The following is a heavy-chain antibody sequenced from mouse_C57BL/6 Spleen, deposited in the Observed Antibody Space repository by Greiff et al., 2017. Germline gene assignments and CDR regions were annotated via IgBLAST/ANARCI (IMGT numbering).Heavy chain of an antibody. D-gene: IGHD4-1*01. CDR3: ARSFPNWDGAMDY. CDR1: GFTFSDYG. Sequence: EVKLVESGGGLVKPGGSLKLSCAASGFTFSDYGMHWVRQAPEKGLEWVAYISSGSSTIYYADTVKGRFTISRDNAKNTLFLQMTSLRSEDTAMYYCARSFPNWDGAMDYWGQGTSVTVSS. J-gene: IGHJ4*01. CDR2: ISSGSSTI. V-gene: IGHV5-17*01.